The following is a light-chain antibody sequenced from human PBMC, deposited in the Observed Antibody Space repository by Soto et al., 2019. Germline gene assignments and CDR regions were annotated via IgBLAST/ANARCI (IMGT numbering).Light chain of an antibody. Sequence: EIVLTQSPATLSLSPGERATLSCRASQSVSSYLAWYQQKPGQAPRLLIYDASNRATGIPARFSGSGSGTDFTXTXSXLEXXXXAVYYCQQRSNWPPLITFGQGTRLEIK. CDR3: QQRSNWPPLIT. V-gene: IGKV3-11*01. CDR1: QSVSSY. CDR2: DAS. J-gene: IGKJ5*01.